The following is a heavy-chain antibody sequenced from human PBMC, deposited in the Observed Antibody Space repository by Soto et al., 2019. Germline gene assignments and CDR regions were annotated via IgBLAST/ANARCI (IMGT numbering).Heavy chain of an antibody. Sequence: QVQLQESGPGLVKPSQTLSLTCTVSGGSISSGGYYWSWIRQHPGKGLEWIGYIYYSGSTYYNPSLKGRVHISVATSKNQISLKLSSVTAADPAVYYCARLYDRSGPPFDYWGQGTLVTVSS. V-gene: IGHV4-31*03. CDR2: IYYSGST. CDR3: ARLYDRSGPPFDY. CDR1: GGSISSGGYY. D-gene: IGHD3-22*01. J-gene: IGHJ4*02.